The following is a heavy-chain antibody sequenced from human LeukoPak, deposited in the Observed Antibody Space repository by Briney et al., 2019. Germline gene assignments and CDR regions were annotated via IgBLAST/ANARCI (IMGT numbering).Heavy chain of an antibody. J-gene: IGHJ5*02. Sequence: GGSLRLSCAASGFTFSSYWMSWVRQAPGKGLEWLPNIKQDGSEKYYVDSVKGRFTISRDNAKNSLYLQMNSLRAEDTAVYYCARGVAAAGIRPGWFDPWGQGTLVTVSS. CDR2: IKQDGSEK. CDR1: GFTFSSYW. D-gene: IGHD6-13*01. V-gene: IGHV3-7*01. CDR3: ARGVAAAGIRPGWFDP.